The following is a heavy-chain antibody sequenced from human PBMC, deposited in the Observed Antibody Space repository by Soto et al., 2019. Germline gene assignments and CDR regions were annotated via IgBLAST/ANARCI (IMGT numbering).Heavy chain of an antibody. CDR2: IYPGDSDT. D-gene: IGHD2-2*01. J-gene: IGHJ3*02. Sequence: PGESLKISCKGSGYSFTSYWIGWVRQMPGKGLEWMGIIYPGDSDTRYSPSFQGQVTISADKSISTAYLQWSSLKASDTAIYYCARPDIVVVPAAIPDAFDIWGQGTMVTVSS. V-gene: IGHV5-51*01. CDR1: GYSFTSYW. CDR3: ARPDIVVVPAAIPDAFDI.